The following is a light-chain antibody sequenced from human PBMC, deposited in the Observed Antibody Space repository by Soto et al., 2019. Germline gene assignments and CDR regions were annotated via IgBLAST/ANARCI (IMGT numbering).Light chain of an antibody. CDR1: QDISTY. Sequence: DIQLTQSPSFLSASVGDRVTITCRASQDISTYLAWFQQKSGKAPNLLIYAASTLESGVPSRFSGSGSGTEFTLTISSLQPEDFATYYCQQINSFHTFGQGTKLEIK. CDR2: AAS. J-gene: IGKJ2*01. V-gene: IGKV1-9*01. CDR3: QQINSFHT.